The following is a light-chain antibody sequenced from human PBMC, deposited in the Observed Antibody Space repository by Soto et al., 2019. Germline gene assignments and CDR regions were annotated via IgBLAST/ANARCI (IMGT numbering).Light chain of an antibody. CDR2: GAS. Sequence: IVMTQPPATLSVSPGERATLSCRASQSVNSKLAWYQQKPGQAPRLLIYGASTRATGIPARFSGSGSGTEFTLTISSLQSEDFAVYYCQQYNDWPPWTFGQGTKVDIK. CDR1: QSVNSK. V-gene: IGKV3-15*01. CDR3: QQYNDWPPWT. J-gene: IGKJ1*01.